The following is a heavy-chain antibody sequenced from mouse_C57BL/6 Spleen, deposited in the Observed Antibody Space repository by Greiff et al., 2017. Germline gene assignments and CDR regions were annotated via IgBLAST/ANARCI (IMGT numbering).Heavy chain of an antibody. CDR3: ARRKDYFDY. CDR1: GYTFTDYY. V-gene: IGHV1-26*01. J-gene: IGHJ2*01. Sequence: EVQLQQSGPELVKPGASVKISCKASGYTFTDYYMHWVKQSHGKSLEWIGDINPNNGGTSYNQKFKGKATLTVDKSSSTAYMELRSLTSEDSAVYYCARRKDYFDYWGQGTTLTVSS. CDR2: INPNNGGT.